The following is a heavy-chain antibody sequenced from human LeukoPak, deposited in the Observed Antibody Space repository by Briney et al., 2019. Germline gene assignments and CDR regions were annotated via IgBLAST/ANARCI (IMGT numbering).Heavy chain of an antibody. V-gene: IGHV4-4*02. D-gene: IGHD3-22*01. Sequence: PSETLSLTCTVSGDSINSLDLWRWVRQPPGKGLEWIGEMYLSGTTHSNPSVKSRVTISIDKSKNQFFLNLSSVTAADTAVYYSAVLVGRYSSGLYYYYFDYWGQGTLVTVSS. CDR2: MYLSGTT. CDR3: AVLVGRYSSGLYYYYFDY. J-gene: IGHJ4*02. CDR1: GDSINSLDL.